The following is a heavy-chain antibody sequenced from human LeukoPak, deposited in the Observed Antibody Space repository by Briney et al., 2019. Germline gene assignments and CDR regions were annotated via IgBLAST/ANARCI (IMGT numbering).Heavy chain of an antibody. Sequence: SETLSLTCTVSGGSISSYYWSWIRQPPGKGLEWIGYIYYSGSTNYNPSLKGRVTISVDASKNQFSLKLSSVTAADTAVYYCARAYSSGWTDHDAFDIWGQGTMVTVSS. V-gene: IGHV4-59*08. CDR2: IYYSGST. CDR3: ARAYSSGWTDHDAFDI. CDR1: GGSISSYY. J-gene: IGHJ3*02. D-gene: IGHD6-19*01.